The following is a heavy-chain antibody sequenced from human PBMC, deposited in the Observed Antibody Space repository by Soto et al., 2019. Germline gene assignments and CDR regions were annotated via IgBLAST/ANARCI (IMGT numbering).Heavy chain of an antibody. CDR1: GFTFSSFA. CDR2: ISSDVVNY. D-gene: IGHD2-15*01. Sequence: QVQLVESGGGVVQPGRSLRLSCAASGFTFSSFAMHWVRQAPGKGLEWLAVISSDVVNYYYAESVKGRFTISRDNSKNTLYLQMNSRRNEDTAFYYCARGGAWTPEGLGYWGQGTLVTVSS. J-gene: IGHJ4*02. V-gene: IGHV3-30*04. CDR3: ARGGAWTPEGLGY.